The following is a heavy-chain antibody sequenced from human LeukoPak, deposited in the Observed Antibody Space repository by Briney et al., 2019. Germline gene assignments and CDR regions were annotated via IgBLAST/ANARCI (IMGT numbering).Heavy chain of an antibody. CDR1: GGSISSYY. Sequence: SETLSLTCTVSGGSISSYYWGWIRQPPGKGLEWIGYIYYSGSTNYNPSLKSRVTISVDTSKNQFSLKLSSVTAADTAVYYCARLAVAGPYYYYGMDVWGQGTTVTVSS. CDR2: IYYSGST. J-gene: IGHJ6*02. D-gene: IGHD6-19*01. CDR3: ARLAVAGPYYYYGMDV. V-gene: IGHV4-59*08.